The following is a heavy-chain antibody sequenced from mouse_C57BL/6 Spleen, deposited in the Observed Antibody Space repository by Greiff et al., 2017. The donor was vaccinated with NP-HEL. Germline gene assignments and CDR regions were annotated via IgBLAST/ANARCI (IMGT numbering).Heavy chain of an antibody. CDR2: INYDGSST. D-gene: IGHD3-3*01. CDR1: GFTFSDYY. Sequence: DVKLVESEGGLVQPGSSVKLSCTASGFTFSDYYMAWVRQVPEKGLEWVANINYDGSSTYYLDSLKSRFIISRDNAKNILYLQMRSLKSEDTATYYGARDQGTDWYLDVWGTGTTVTVSS. J-gene: IGHJ1*03. V-gene: IGHV5-16*01. CDR3: ARDQGTDWYLDV.